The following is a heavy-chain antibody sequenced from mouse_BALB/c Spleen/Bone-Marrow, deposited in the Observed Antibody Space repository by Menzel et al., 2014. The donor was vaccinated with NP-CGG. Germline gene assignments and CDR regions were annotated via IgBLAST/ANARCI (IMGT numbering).Heavy chain of an antibody. CDR2: IFPVDADT. CDR3: ARFATGSFAY. CDR1: GYVFTDYW. Sequence: VKLVESGAELVRPGSSVKISCKASGYVFTDYWMNWLRQRPGQGLEWIGQIFPVDADTNYKANFKDKVTPTADKSSTTAYMQLNSLTSEDSAVYFCARFATGSFAYWGQGTLVTVSA. D-gene: IGHD1-1*01. J-gene: IGHJ3*01. V-gene: IGHV1-80*01.